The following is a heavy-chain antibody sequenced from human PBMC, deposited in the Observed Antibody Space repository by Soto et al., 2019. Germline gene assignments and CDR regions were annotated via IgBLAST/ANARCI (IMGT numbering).Heavy chain of an antibody. CDR1: GGSISSYY. CDR3: ARSSLPSYYDFWSGYGSTYYFDY. D-gene: IGHD3-3*01. V-gene: IGHV4-59*01. J-gene: IGHJ4*02. Sequence: SETLSLTCTVSGGSISSYYWSWIRQPPGKGLEWIGYIYYSGSTNYNPSLKSRVTISVDTSKNQFSLKLSSVTAADTAVYYCARSSLPSYYDFWSGYGSTYYFDYWGQGTLVTVSS. CDR2: IYYSGST.